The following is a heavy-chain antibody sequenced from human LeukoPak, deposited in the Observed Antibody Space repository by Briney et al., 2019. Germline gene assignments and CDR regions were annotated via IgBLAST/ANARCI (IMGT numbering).Heavy chain of an antibody. CDR1: GFTFSSYA. J-gene: IGHJ4*02. CDR2: IKQDGSEK. V-gene: IGHV3-7*01. Sequence: GGSLRLSCAASGFTFSSYAMSWVRQAPGKGLEWVANIKQDGSEKYYVDSVKGRFTISRDNAKNSLYLQMNSLRAEDTAVYYCARRRDHDYWGQGTLVTVSS. CDR3: ARRRDHDY.